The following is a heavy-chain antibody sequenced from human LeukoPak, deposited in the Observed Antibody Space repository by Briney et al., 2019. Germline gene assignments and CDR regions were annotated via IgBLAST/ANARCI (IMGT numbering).Heavy chain of an antibody. D-gene: IGHD3-10*01. CDR3: ARGGRGYSFDD. Sequence: GGSLRLSCAASGFSVISNYMSWVRQAPGKGLEWVSIIYSGGSTYYADSVKGRFTISRDNSKNTLYLQLNSLRADDTAVYYCARGGRGYSFDDWGQGTLVTVSS. J-gene: IGHJ4*02. CDR1: GFSVISNY. CDR2: IYSGGST. V-gene: IGHV3-53*01.